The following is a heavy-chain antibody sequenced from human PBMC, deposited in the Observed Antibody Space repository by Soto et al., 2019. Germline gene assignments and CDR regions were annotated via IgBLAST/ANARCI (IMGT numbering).Heavy chain of an antibody. V-gene: IGHV3-33*01. CDR2: VGYDGKRE. J-gene: IGHJ6*02. CDR3: ARFEGQVNGLDV. Sequence: GGSLRLSCAASRATFSGHGMHWVRQAPGKGLEWVAFVGYDGKREYCVDSVKGRFSVSRDNSKNTLYLQMNSLRDEDTAVYYCARFEGQVNGLDVWGQGTTVTVSS. D-gene: IGHD3-22*01. CDR1: RATFSGHG.